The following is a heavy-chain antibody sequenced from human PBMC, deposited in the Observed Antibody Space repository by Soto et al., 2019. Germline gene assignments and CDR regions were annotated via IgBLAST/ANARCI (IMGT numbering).Heavy chain of an antibody. Sequence: PRGSLRLSCAASGLTFRSYGMDWVRQAPGKGLGWVADISYDGNKKYYADSVKGRFTISRDNSKNTVYLQMNSLRPGDTAVYYCAKGDFWRGYYQEVFDYWGQGALGTVAS. CDR2: ISYDGNKK. J-gene: IGHJ4*02. D-gene: IGHD3-3*01. CDR1: GLTFRSYG. V-gene: IGHV3-30*18. CDR3: AKGDFWRGYYQEVFDY.